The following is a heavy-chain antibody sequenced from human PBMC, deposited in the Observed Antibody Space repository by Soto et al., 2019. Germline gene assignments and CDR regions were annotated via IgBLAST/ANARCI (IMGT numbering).Heavy chain of an antibody. D-gene: IGHD7-27*01. Sequence: QVQLVESGGGVVQPGGSLRLSCAASGFSFSRSGMHWVRQAPGKGLEWVTVLWYDGRNEYYADSVKGRFTISRDNYKNTLYLQMNSLRAEDTAVYYCAKRRGDGYFDLWGRGTLVTVSS. CDR3: AKRRGDGYFDL. V-gene: IGHV3-33*06. J-gene: IGHJ2*01. CDR2: LWYDGRNE. CDR1: GFSFSRSG.